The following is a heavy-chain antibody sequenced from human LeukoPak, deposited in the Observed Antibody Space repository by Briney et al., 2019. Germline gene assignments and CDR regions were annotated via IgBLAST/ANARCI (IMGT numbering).Heavy chain of an antibody. V-gene: IGHV1-8*01. D-gene: IGHD4-17*01. J-gene: IGHJ5*02. CDR1: GYTFTSYD. CDR3: ARGHDYGDYSINWFDP. CDR2: MNPNSGNT. Sequence: ASVKVSCKASGYTFTSYDINWVRQATGQGLEWMGWMNPNSGNTGYAQKFQGRVTMTRNTSISTAYMELSSLRSEDTAVYYCARGHDYGDYSINWFDPWGQGTLVTVSS.